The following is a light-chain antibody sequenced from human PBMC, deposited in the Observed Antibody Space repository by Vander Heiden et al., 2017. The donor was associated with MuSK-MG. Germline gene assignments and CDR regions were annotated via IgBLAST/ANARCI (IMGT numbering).Light chain of an antibody. CDR3: SSYTSANTVK. CDR1: SSDVGGFNY. V-gene: IGLV2-14*03. Sequence: GTSSDVGGFNYVSWYQQRPGKAPKLMIYDVTNLPSGVSLRFSGSRSGNTASLTISGLQAEDEADYYCSSYTSANTVKFGGGTTLTVL. CDR2: DVT. J-gene: IGLJ2*01.